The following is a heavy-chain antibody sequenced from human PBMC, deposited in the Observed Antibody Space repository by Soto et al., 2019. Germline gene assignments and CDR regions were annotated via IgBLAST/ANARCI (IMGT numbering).Heavy chain of an antibody. CDR2: INPTSGHI. CDR3: ARLPYSAYNRHFDY. Sequence: QVQMVESGGGLVKPGGPLRLSCAASGFIFSHYYMGWIRQAPGKVLEWVSYINPTSGHINYANSVKGRFPISRDNARNSLYLQMNTLTADDTAMYYCARLPYSAYNRHFDYWGQGTLVTGSS. CDR1: GFIFSHYY. J-gene: IGHJ4*02. V-gene: IGHV3-11*06. D-gene: IGHD4-4*01.